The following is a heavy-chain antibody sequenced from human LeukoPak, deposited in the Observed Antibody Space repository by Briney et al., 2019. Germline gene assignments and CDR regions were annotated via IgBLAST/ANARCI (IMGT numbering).Heavy chain of an antibody. CDR1: GGSISSYY. CDR2: IYYSGST. J-gene: IGHJ4*02. D-gene: IGHD1-1*01. V-gene: IGHV4-59*01. Sequence: PSETLSLTCTVSGGSISSYYWSWIRQPPGKGLEWIGYIYYSGSTNYNPSLKSRVTISVDTSKNQFSLKLSSVTAADTAVCYCARGAGIANYFDYWGQGTLVTVSS. CDR3: ARGAGIANYFDY.